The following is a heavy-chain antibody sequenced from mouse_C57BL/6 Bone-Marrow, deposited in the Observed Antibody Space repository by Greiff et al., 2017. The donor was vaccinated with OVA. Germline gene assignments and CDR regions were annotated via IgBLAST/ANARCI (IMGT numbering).Heavy chain of an antibody. Sequence: QVQLKESGAELVRPGTSVKMSCKASGYTFTNYWIGWAKQRPGHGLEWIGDIYPGGGYTNYNEKFKGKATLTADKSSSTAYMQFSSLTSDVSAIYDRARSPRWLRGVYFDYGGQGTTLTVSS. CDR2: IYPGGGYT. CDR3: ARSPRWLRGVYFDY. CDR1: GYTFTNYW. V-gene: IGHV1-63*01. J-gene: IGHJ2*01. D-gene: IGHD2-2*01.